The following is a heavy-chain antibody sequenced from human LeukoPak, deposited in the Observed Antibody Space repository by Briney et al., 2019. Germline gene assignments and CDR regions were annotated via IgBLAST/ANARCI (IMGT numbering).Heavy chain of an antibody. CDR2: TSGSGANT. V-gene: IGHV3-23*01. J-gene: IGHJ4*02. CDR1: GFTFSSYA. CDR3: AKGSDYYDSSGYYHVKYFDY. D-gene: IGHD3-22*01. Sequence: PGGSLRLSCAASGFTFSSYAMHWVRQAPGKGLEWVSATSGSGANTYYADSVKGRFTISRDNSKNTLYLQMNSLRAEDTAVYYCAKGSDYYDSSGYYHVKYFDYWGQGTLVTVSS.